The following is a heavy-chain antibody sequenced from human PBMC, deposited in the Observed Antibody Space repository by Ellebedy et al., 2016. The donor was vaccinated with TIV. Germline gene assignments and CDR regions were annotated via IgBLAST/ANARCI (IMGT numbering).Heavy chain of an antibody. V-gene: IGHV4-4*02. Sequence: MPSETLSLTCAVSGGSISSSNWWSWVRQPPGKGLEWIGEIYHSGSTNYNPSLKSRVTISVDKSKNQFSLKLSSVTAADTAVYYCARSQVWGSSWSYNWFDPWGQGTLVTVSS. CDR1: GGSISSSNW. J-gene: IGHJ5*02. CDR2: IYHSGST. CDR3: ARSQVWGSSWSYNWFDP. D-gene: IGHD6-13*01.